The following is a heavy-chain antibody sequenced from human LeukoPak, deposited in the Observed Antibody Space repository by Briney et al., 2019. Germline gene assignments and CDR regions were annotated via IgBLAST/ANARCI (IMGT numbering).Heavy chain of an antibody. V-gene: IGHV1-3*01. Sequence: ASVKVSCKASGYTFTSYAMHWVRQAPGQRLEWMGWINAGNGNTKYSQKFQGRVTITRDTSASTAYMELSSLRSEDTAVYYCASPPYYDSSGYPEGWFDPWGQGTLVTVSS. CDR1: GYTFTSYA. D-gene: IGHD3-22*01. J-gene: IGHJ5*02. CDR2: INAGNGNT. CDR3: ASPPYYDSSGYPEGWFDP.